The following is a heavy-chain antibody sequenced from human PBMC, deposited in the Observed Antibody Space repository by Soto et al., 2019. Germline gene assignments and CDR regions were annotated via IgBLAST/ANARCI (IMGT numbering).Heavy chain of an antibody. CDR3: ARWVYCSSTSCYVHFDY. CDR2: IYYSGST. Sequence: QLQLQESGPGLVKPSETLSLTCIVSGGSISSSSYYWGWIRQPPGKGLEWIGSIYYSGSTYYNPSLKSRVTISVDTSKNQFSLKLSSVTAADTAVYYCARWVYCSSTSCYVHFDYWGQGALVTVSS. CDR1: GGSISSSSYY. V-gene: IGHV4-39*01. J-gene: IGHJ4*02. D-gene: IGHD2-2*01.